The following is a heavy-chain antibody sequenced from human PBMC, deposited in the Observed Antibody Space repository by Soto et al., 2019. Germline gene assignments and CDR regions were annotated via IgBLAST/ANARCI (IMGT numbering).Heavy chain of an antibody. Sequence: GASVKVSCKVSGYTLTELSMHWVRQAPGKGLEWMGGFDPEDGETIYAQKFQGRVTMTEDTSTDTAYMELSSLRSEDTAVYYCATGYGDYGNYYYYYGMDVWGQGTTVTSP. CDR3: ATGYGDYGNYYYYYGMDV. CDR1: GYTLTELS. D-gene: IGHD4-17*01. CDR2: FDPEDGET. V-gene: IGHV1-24*01. J-gene: IGHJ6*02.